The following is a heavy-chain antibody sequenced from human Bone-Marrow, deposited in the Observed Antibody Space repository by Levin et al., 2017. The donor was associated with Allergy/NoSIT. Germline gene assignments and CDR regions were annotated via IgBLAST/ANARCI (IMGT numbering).Heavy chain of an antibody. Sequence: SCAASGFTFSLYGMHWVRQAPGTGLEWVAFISYDGSQQNYADSVKGRFIISRDNPKNTVRLQMNTLRVEDTAVYYCARDPVTGDPTKFDFWGQGALVTVSS. V-gene: IGHV3-33*01. J-gene: IGHJ4*02. CDR2: ISYDGSQQ. D-gene: IGHD1-20*01. CDR3: ARDPVTGDPTKFDF. CDR1: GFTFSLYG.